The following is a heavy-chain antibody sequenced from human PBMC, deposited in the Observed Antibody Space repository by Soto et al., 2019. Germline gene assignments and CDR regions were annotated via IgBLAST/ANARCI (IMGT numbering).Heavy chain of an antibody. CDR3: TARYYYGSGSDSRGVDRVAY. D-gene: IGHD3-10*01. V-gene: IGHV3-15*01. CDR1: GFTFSNAW. J-gene: IGHJ4*02. Sequence: DVQLVESGGGLVKPGGSLRLSCAASGFTFSNAWMSWVRQAPGQGLEYVGRVKSKTDGGTTDYAAPVEGRFTISSYDSQNTLFLQMDSLKTEDTAVYYCTARYYYGSGSDSRGVDRVAYWGQGTLGTVS. CDR2: VKSKTDGGTT.